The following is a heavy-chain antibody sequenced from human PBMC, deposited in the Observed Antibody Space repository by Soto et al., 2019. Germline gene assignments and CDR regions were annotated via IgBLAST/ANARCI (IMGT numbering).Heavy chain of an antibody. Sequence: SETLSLTCAVSGGSISSGGYSWSWIRQPPGKGLEWIGYIYHSGSTYYNPSLKSRVTISVDRSKNQFSLKLSSVTAADTAVYYCAGRAGKRSLRAFDIWGQGTMVTVSS. CDR1: GGSISSGGYS. J-gene: IGHJ3*02. V-gene: IGHV4-30-2*01. D-gene: IGHD6-13*01. CDR2: IYHSGST. CDR3: AGRAGKRSLRAFDI.